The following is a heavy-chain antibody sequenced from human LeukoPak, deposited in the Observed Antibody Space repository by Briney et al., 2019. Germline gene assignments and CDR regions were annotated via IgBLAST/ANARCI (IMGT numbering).Heavy chain of an antibody. CDR2: ISASGGST. CDR1: GFTFDDYA. CDR3: VREGPRGLAFDI. J-gene: IGHJ3*02. Sequence: TGRSLRLSCAASGFTFDDYAMHWVRQAPGKGLEWVSGISASGGSTFYADSVKGRFTTSRDNSKNTLYLQMNGLRVEDTAVYYCVREGPRGLAFDIWGQGTMVTVSS. V-gene: IGHV3-23*01. D-gene: IGHD3/OR15-3a*01.